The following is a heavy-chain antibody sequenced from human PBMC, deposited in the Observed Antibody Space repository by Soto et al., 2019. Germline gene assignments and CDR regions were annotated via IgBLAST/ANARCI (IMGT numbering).Heavy chain of an antibody. Sequence: EVQLVESGGGLVQPGGSLRLSCAASGFTFSSHDTHWVRQATGKGLEWVSAITTAADTYYPGSVKGRFTISRENAKNSLYLQMTSLRAEDTAIYYCARVQYDAYDIWGQGTMVTVSS. CDR2: ITTAADT. D-gene: IGHD4-4*01. CDR1: GFTFSSHD. J-gene: IGHJ3*02. V-gene: IGHV3-13*01. CDR3: ARVQYDAYDI.